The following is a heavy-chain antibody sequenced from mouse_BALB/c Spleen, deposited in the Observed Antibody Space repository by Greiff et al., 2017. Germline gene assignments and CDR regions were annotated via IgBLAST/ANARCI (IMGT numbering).Heavy chain of an antibody. CDR2: ISSGGSYT. Sequence: EVKVEESGGGLVKPGGSLKLSCAASGFTFSSYTMSWVRQTPEKRLEWVATISSGGSYTYYPDSVKGRFTISRDNAKNTLYLQMSSLKSEDTAMYYCTRGADYDWYFDVWGAGTTVTVSS. V-gene: IGHV5-6-4*01. D-gene: IGHD2-4*01. J-gene: IGHJ1*01. CDR3: TRGADYDWYFDV. CDR1: GFTFSSYT.